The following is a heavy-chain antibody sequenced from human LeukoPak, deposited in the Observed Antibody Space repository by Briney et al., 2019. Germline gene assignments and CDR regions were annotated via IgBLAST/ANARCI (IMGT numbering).Heavy chain of an antibody. CDR1: GGSISSYY. Sequence: SETLSLACTVSGGSISSYYWSWIRQPPGKGLEWIGYIYYSGSTDYNPSLKSRVTISVDTSKNQFSLKLSSVTAADTAVYYCARGYSSGWYIDYRGQGTLVTVSS. V-gene: IGHV4-59*01. J-gene: IGHJ4*02. CDR3: ARGYSSGWYIDY. CDR2: IYYSGST. D-gene: IGHD6-19*01.